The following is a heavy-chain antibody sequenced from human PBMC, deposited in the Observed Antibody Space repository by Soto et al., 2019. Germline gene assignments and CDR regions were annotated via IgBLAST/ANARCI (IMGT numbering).Heavy chain of an antibody. Sequence: SETLSLTCTVSGGSISSYYWSWIRQPPEKGLEWIGYIYYSGSTNYNPSLKSRVTISVDTSKNQFSLKLSSVTAADTAVYYCARAGYYDFWSGYPGTFDIWGQGTMVTVSS. CDR3: ARAGYYDFWSGYPGTFDI. V-gene: IGHV4-59*01. CDR2: IYYSGST. J-gene: IGHJ3*02. D-gene: IGHD3-3*01. CDR1: GGSISSYY.